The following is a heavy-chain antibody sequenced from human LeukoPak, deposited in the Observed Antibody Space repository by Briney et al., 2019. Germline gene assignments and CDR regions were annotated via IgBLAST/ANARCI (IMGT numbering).Heavy chain of an antibody. J-gene: IGHJ3*02. CDR2: FDTSGNT. V-gene: IGHV4-4*07. D-gene: IGHD3-10*01. CDR1: GGFISSYY. Sequence: SETLSLTRTVSGGFISSYYWSWTRQPAGKGLEWIGRFDTSGNTNYNPSLKSRVTMSVDTSKNQFSLKLSSVTAADTAVYYCARDGRGVQHPDAFDTWGQGTMVTVSS. CDR3: ARDGRGVQHPDAFDT.